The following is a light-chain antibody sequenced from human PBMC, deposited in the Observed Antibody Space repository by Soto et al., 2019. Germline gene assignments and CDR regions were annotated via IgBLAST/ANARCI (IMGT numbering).Light chain of an antibody. Sequence: QSALTQPASVSGSPGQSITISCTGTSSDVGRYNYVSWYQQYPGKAPRLMIYEVNNRPSGVSNRFSGSKSGNTASLTISGLQAGDEADYYCSSYTTSSTRLFGTGTKVTVL. CDR2: EVN. CDR3: SSYTTSSTRL. V-gene: IGLV2-14*01. J-gene: IGLJ1*01. CDR1: SSDVGRYNY.